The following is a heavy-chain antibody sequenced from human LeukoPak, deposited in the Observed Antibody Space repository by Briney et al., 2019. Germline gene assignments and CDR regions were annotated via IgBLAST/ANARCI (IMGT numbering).Heavy chain of an antibody. D-gene: IGHD4-17*01. CDR2: ISYDETNK. J-gene: IGHJ4*02. V-gene: IGHV3-30*18. Sequence: PGVSLRLSCAASGFTLSSYDMHWVRQAAGKGLEWVAVISYDETNKYYADSVKGRFTISRDNSKNTLYLQMNSLRAEDTAVYYCAKGGGGALCPHYGDYYWGQGTLVTVSS. CDR3: AKGGGGALCPHYGDYY. CDR1: GFTLSSYD.